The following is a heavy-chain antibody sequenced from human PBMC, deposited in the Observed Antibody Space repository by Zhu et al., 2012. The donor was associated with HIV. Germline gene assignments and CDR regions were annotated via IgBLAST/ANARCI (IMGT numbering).Heavy chain of an antibody. CDR3: ARVPVDTAMPNY. D-gene: IGHD5-18*01. V-gene: IGHV4-38-2*02. Sequence: QVQLQESGPGLVKPSETLSLTCTVSGYSISSGYYWGWIRQPPGKGLEWIGSIYHSGSTYYNPSLKSRVTISVDTSKNQFSLKLSSVTAADTAVYYCARVPVDTAMPNYWGQGTLVTVSS. CDR2: IYHSGST. J-gene: IGHJ4*02. CDR1: GYSISSGYY.